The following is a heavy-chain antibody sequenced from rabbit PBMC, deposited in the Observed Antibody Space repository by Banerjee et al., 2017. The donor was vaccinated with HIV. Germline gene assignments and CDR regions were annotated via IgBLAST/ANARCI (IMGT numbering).Heavy chain of an antibody. Sequence: QSLEESGGDPVKPGASLTLTCTASGFSFSSANWIYWVRQAPGKGLEWIAYIYAGSTGTTGYASWAKGRFTISKASSTTVTLQMTSLTAADTATYFCARDLAGVVGWNLNLWGPGTLVTVS. CDR1: GFSFSSANW. J-gene: IGHJ4*01. V-gene: IGHV1S40*01. CDR2: IYAGSTGTT. CDR3: ARDLAGVVGWNLNL. D-gene: IGHD4-1*01.